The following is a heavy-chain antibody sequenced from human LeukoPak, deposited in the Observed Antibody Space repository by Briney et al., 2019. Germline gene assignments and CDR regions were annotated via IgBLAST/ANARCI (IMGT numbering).Heavy chain of an antibody. D-gene: IGHD2-21*02. CDR1: GYTFTSYY. Sequence: ASVKVSCKASGYTFTSYYIHWVRQAPGQGLEGMGIINPSGGTTNYAQKFQGRVTMTRDTSTSTVYMELSGLTSEDTAVYYCARDRRKGYCGGDCYSGYWYFDLWGRGPLVSVS. CDR2: INPSGGTT. V-gene: IGHV1-46*01. J-gene: IGHJ2*01. CDR3: ARDRRKGYCGGDCYSGYWYFDL.